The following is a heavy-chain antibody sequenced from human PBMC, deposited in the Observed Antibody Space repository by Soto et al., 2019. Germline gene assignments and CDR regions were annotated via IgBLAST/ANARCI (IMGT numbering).Heavy chain of an antibody. CDR2: IRSKANSYAT. CDR1: GFTFSGSA. Sequence: EVQLVESGGGLVQPGGSLKLSCAASGFTFSGSAMHWVRQASGKGLEWVGRIRSKANSYATAYAASVKGRFTISRDDSKNTAYLQMNSLKTEDTAVYYCTSRPDVKYYGSGSYSRFDPWGQGTLVTVSS. J-gene: IGHJ5*02. D-gene: IGHD3-10*01. CDR3: TSRPDVKYYGSGSYSRFDP. V-gene: IGHV3-73*01.